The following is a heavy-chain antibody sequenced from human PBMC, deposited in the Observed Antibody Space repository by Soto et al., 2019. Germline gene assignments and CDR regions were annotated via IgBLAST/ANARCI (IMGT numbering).Heavy chain of an antibody. CDR3: ARVGGSGSYYSYYYYYMDV. V-gene: IGHV1-18*01. D-gene: IGHD3-10*01. J-gene: IGHJ6*03. Sequence: ASVKVSCEASGDSFTSYGISWVRQAPGQGLEWMGWISAYNGNTNYAQKLQGRVTMTTDTSTSTAYMELRSLRSDDTAVYYCARVGGSGSYYSYYYYYMDVWGKGTTVTVSS. CDR1: GDSFTSYG. CDR2: ISAYNGNT.